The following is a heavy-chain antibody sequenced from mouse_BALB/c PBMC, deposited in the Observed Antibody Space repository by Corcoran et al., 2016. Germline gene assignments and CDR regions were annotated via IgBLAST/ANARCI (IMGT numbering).Heavy chain of an antibody. D-gene: IGHD1-1*01. CDR3: ARRARYGSSSWLAY. Sequence: QVTLKESGPGILQPSQTLSLTCSFSGFSLSTSGMGVSWIRQPSGKGLEWLAHIYWDDDKRYNPSLKSRLTISKDTSRKQVFLKITSVDTADTATYYCARRARYGSSSWLAYWGQGTLVTVSA. J-gene: IGHJ3*01. V-gene: IGHV8-12*01. CDR1: GFSLSTSGMG. CDR2: IYWDDDK.